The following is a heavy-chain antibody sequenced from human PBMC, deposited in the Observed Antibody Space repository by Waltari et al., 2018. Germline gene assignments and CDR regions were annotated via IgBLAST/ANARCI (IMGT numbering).Heavy chain of an antibody. V-gene: IGHV3-20*04. CDR2: ISWDGGST. J-gene: IGHJ4*02. CDR1: GFTFDDYA. D-gene: IGHD2-15*01. CDR3: SSGGDFDY. Sequence: EVQLVASGGGLVKPGGSLRLSCAASGFTFDDYAMSWVRQAPGKGLEWVSRISWDGGSTYYADSVKGRFTISRDSAKNTLQLQMDSLRAEDTALYYCSSGGDFDYWGQGVLVTVSS.